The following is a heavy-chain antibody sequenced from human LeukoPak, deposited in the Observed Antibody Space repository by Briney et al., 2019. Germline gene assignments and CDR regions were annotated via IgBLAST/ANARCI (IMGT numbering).Heavy chain of an antibody. CDR3: ARAPPPIGLSGYYFYMDV. CDR2: IYSGGST. J-gene: IGHJ6*03. D-gene: IGHD3-10*01. CDR1: GFTVSSNY. Sequence: GGSLRLSCAASGFTVSSNYMSWVRQAPGKGLEWVSVIYSGGSTYYADSVKGRFTISRDNSKNMLYLQMNSLRAEDTAVYYCARAPPPIGLSGYYFYMDVWGKGTTVTVSS. V-gene: IGHV3-53*01.